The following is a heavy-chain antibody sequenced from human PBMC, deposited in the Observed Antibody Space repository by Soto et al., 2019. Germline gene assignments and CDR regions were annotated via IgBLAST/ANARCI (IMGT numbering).Heavy chain of an antibody. Sequence: QVQLVQSGAEVKKPGASVKVSCKASGDPFSNYDIKWVRQATGQGLEWMGWMNPNSGNTGSARKFQGRVTMAMNTSISTAYMELSSLRSEDTDVYYCARGRNGMDVWGQGTTVTVSS. CDR3: ARGRNGMDV. V-gene: IGHV1-8*01. CDR2: MNPNSGNT. J-gene: IGHJ6*02. CDR1: GDPFSNYD.